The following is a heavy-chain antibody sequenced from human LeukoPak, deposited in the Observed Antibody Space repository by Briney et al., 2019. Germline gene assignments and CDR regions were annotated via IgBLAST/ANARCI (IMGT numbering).Heavy chain of an antibody. CDR1: GYTFTGYY. Sequence: ASVKVSCKAPGYTFTGYYMHWVRQAPGQGLEWMGWINPNSGGTNYAQKFQGRVTMTRDTSISTAYMELSRLRSDDTAVYYCAVRCSGGSCYSGYWGQGTLVTVSS. CDR2: INPNSGGT. V-gene: IGHV1-2*02. J-gene: IGHJ4*02. CDR3: AVRCSGGSCYSGY. D-gene: IGHD2-15*01.